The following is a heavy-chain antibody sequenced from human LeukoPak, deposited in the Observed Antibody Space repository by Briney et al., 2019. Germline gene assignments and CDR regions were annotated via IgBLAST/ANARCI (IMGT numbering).Heavy chain of an antibody. Sequence: PSETLSLTCTVSGGSISSYYWSWIRQPPGKGLEWIGYTYYSGSTNYNPSLKSRVTISVDTSKNQFSLKLSSVTAADTAVYYCARDRSGYSPQLGQYYFDYWGQGTLVTVSS. CDR3: ARDRSGYSPQLGQYYFDY. CDR2: TYYSGST. V-gene: IGHV4-59*01. J-gene: IGHJ4*02. CDR1: GGSISSYY. D-gene: IGHD5-18*01.